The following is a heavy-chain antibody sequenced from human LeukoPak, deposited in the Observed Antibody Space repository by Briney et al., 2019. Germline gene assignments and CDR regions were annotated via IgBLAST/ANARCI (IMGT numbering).Heavy chain of an antibody. Sequence: SETLSLTCAVYGGSFSGYYWSWIRQPPGKGLEWIGEIHHSGSTNYNPSLKSRVTISVDTSKNQFSLKLNSVTAVDTAVYYCAKAKRRDGYPGAFDYWGQGTLVTVSS. J-gene: IGHJ4*02. CDR1: GGSFSGYY. V-gene: IGHV4-34*01. CDR2: IHHSGST. D-gene: IGHD5-24*01. CDR3: AKAKRRDGYPGAFDY.